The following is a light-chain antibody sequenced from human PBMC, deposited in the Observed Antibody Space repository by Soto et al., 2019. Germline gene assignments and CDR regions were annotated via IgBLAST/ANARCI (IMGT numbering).Light chain of an antibody. CDR2: ATS. CDR1: QSISSNF. Sequence: EIVLTQSPGTLSLSPGQRATLSCRASQSISSNFLAWYQQKPGQAPRLLIYATSSRATGIPGRFSGSGSGTDFTLTISRLEPEDFAVYYCQQYGSSGTFGQGTKV. V-gene: IGKV3-20*01. CDR3: QQYGSSGT. J-gene: IGKJ1*01.